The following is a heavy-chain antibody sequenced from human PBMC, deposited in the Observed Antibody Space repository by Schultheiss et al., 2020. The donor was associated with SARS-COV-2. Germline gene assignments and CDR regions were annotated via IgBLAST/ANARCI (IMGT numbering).Heavy chain of an antibody. CDR1: GGTFSSYA. CDR3: ARDSSWYLSGLGY. D-gene: IGHD6-13*01. CDR2: INPNSGGT. Sequence: ASVKVSCKASGGTFSSYAISWVRQAPGQGLEWMGRINPNSGGTNYAQKFQGRVTMTRDTSISTAYMELSRLRSDDTAVYYCARDSSWYLSGLGYWGQGTLVTVSS. V-gene: IGHV1-2*06. J-gene: IGHJ4*02.